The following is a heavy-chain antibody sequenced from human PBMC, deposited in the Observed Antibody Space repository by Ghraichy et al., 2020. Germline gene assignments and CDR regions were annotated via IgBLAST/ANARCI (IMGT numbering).Heavy chain of an antibody. Sequence: GESLNISCAASGFTFGDYAMSWVRQPPGKGLDWVSTIDKSDGTTYYANSVKGRFAISRDNSRNTLFLQMDSLRADDTAIYYCAKRQGCVVHCWHFDLWGRGTLVTVSS. J-gene: IGHJ2*01. CDR1: GFTFGDYA. CDR2: IDKSDGTT. V-gene: IGHV3-23*01. CDR3: AKRQGCVVHCWHFDL. D-gene: IGHD2-8*01.